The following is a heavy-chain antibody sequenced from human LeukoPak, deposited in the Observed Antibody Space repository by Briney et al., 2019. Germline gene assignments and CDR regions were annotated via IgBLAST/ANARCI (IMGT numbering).Heavy chain of an antibody. J-gene: IGHJ6*03. D-gene: IGHD6-13*01. CDR2: IKQDGSMK. Sequence: GGSLRLSCVASGFTFSRYWMSWVRQAPGKGLEWVANIKQDGSMKYYVDSVKGRFTISRDNAKNSLNLQMIRLRAEDTAVYYCAKEGYSSSWYNPYYYYYYMDVWGKGTTVTISS. CDR1: GFTFSRYW. CDR3: AKEGYSSSWYNPYYYYYYMDV. V-gene: IGHV3-7*03.